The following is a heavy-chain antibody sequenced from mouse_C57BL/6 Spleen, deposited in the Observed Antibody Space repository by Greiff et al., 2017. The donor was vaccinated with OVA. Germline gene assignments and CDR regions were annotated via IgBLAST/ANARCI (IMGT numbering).Heavy chain of an antibody. V-gene: IGHV1-69*01. CDR2: IDPSDSYT. Sequence: VQLQQSGAELVMPGASVKLSCKASGYTFTSYWMHWVKQRPGQGLEWIGEIDPSDSYTNYNQKFKGKSTLTVDKSSSTAYMQLSSLTSEDSAVYYCARRGTTVVAKGYFEVWGTGTTVTVSS. CDR3: ARRGTTVVAKGYFEV. CDR1: GYTFTSYW. J-gene: IGHJ1*03. D-gene: IGHD1-1*01.